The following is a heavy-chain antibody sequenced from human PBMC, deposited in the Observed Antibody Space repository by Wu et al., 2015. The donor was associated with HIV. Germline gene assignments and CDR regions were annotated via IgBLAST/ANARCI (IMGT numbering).Heavy chain of an antibody. CDR2: MDPKSGSA. V-gene: IGHV1-8*02. CDR1: GYRFTSFN. D-gene: IGHD3/OR15-3a*01. CDR3: ARVQFDPDYWTYFDL. Sequence: QVQLVQSGTVVQKPGTSVRVSCKISGYRFTSFNINWIRQVHGRGLEWMGWMDPKSGSAAFGRNFQGRISMTRNNSISTAYMELSRVTSDDTAIYFCARVQFDPDYWTYFDLWGQGTLITVSS. J-gene: IGHJ5*01.